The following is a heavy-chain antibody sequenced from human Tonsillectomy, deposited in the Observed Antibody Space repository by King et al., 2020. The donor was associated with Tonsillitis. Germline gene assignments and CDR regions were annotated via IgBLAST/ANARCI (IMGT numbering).Heavy chain of an antibody. CDR2: IDYSGTT. Sequence: QLQESGPGLVKPSGTLSLTCAVSGYSIISGYHWGWIRQPPGKGLEWIGTIDYSGTTYYNPSLKSRLIISVDTSKNQFSLELRSVTAADTAVYYCARANHLGGNSIHWFDTWGQGTLVTVSS. J-gene: IGHJ5*02. D-gene: IGHD4-23*01. V-gene: IGHV4-38-2*01. CDR3: ARANHLGGNSIHWFDT. CDR1: GYSIISGYH.